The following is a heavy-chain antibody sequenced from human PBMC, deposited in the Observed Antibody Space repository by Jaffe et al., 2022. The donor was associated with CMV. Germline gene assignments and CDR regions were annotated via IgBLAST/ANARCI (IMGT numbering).Heavy chain of an antibody. V-gene: IGHV3-48*03. Sequence: EVQLVESGGGLVQPGGSLRLSCAASGFTFSSYEMNWVRQAPGKGLEWVSYISSSGSTIYYADSVKGRFTISRDNAKNSLYLQMNSLRAEDTAVYYCARSVDTARLGESWFDPWGQGTLVTVSS. CDR2: ISSSGSTI. CDR3: ARSVDTARLGESWFDP. CDR1: GFTFSSYE. D-gene: IGHD5-18*01. J-gene: IGHJ5*02.